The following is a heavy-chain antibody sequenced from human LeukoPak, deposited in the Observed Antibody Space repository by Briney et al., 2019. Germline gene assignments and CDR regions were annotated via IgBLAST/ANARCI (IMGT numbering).Heavy chain of an antibody. V-gene: IGHV4-38-2*02. CDR3: ARGGIVVPAAMDY. CDR1: GYSISSGYY. CDR2: IYHSGST. Sequence: SETLSLTCTVSGYSISSGYYWGWIRQPPGKGLEWIGSIYHSGSTNYNPSLKSRVTISVDTSKNQFSLKLSSVTAADTAVYYCARGGIVVPAAMDYWGQGTLVTVSS. J-gene: IGHJ4*02. D-gene: IGHD2-2*01.